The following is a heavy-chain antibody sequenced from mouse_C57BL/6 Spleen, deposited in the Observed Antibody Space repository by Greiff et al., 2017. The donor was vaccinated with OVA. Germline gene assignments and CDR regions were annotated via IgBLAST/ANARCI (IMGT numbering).Heavy chain of an antibody. J-gene: IGHJ4*01. CDR2: INPYNGGT. V-gene: IGHV1-19*01. CDR1: GYTFTDYY. CDR3: ARESTTVVATDYAMDY. D-gene: IGHD1-1*01. Sequence: VQLQQSGPVLVKPGASVKMSCKASGYTFTDYYMNWVKQSHGKSLEWIGVINPYNGGTSYNQKFKGKATLTVDKSSSTAYMELNSLTSEDSAVYYCARESTTVVATDYAMDYWGQGTSVTVSS.